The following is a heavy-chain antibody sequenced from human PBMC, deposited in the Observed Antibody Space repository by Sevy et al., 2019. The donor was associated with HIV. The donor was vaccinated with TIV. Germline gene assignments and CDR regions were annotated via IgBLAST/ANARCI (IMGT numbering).Heavy chain of an antibody. CDR2: IYYSGST. Sequence: SETLSLTCSVSGDPISGYYWSWIRQPPGKGLEWIGYIYYSGSTNYNPALKSRVTISKDTSNNQFSLKLGSVTAADTAVYYCARGSPQHYYGMDVWGQGTTVTVSS. CDR1: GDPISGYY. CDR3: ARGSPQHYYGMDV. D-gene: IGHD6-13*01. V-gene: IGHV4-59*12. J-gene: IGHJ6*02.